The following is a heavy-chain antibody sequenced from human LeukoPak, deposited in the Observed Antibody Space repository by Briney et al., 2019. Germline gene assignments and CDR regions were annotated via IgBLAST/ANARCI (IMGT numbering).Heavy chain of an antibody. CDR3: ARRLNSGWPNWFDP. CDR1: GVSINSYY. CDR2: IYYSGST. V-gene: IGHV4-59*08. Sequence: SETLSLTCAVSGVSINSYYWSWIRQPPGKGLEWIASIYYSGSTSYNPPLKSRVTISIDMSKNQFSLKLTSVTAADTAVYYCARRLNSGWPNWFDPWGQGTLVTVSS. D-gene: IGHD6-19*01. J-gene: IGHJ5*02.